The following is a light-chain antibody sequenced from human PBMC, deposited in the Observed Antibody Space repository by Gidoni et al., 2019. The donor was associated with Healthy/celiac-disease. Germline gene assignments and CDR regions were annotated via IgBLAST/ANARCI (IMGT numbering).Light chain of an antibody. CDR2: DAS. V-gene: IGKV3-11*01. Sequence: EIVLTQSPATLSLSPGERATLSCRASQSVSSYLAWYQQKPGQAPRLLIYDASNRATGIPARFSGSGSGTDFTLTISSLEPEDFEVYYCQQRSNWLVTFGQGTKVEIK. CDR1: QSVSSY. J-gene: IGKJ1*01. CDR3: QQRSNWLVT.